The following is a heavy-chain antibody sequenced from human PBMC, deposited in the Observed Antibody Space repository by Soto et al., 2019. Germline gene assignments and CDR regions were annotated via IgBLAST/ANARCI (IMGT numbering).Heavy chain of an antibody. CDR2: INAGNGNT. J-gene: IGHJ6*03. CDR3: ARDVQEYSSSYYYYYYMDV. D-gene: IGHD6-6*01. V-gene: IGHV1-3*01. Sequence: ASVKVSCKASGYTFTSYAMHWVRQAPGQRLEWMGWINAGNGNTKYSQKFQGRVTITRDTSASTAYMELSSLRSEDTAVYYCARDVQEYSSSYYYYYYMDVWGKGTTVIVSS. CDR1: GYTFTSYA.